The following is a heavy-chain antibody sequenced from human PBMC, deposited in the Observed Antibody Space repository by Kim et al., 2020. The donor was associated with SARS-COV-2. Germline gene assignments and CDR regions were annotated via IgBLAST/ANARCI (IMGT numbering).Heavy chain of an antibody. CDR2: ITGSGDRT. V-gene: IGHV3-23*01. Sequence: GGSLRLSCAASGFTFSSYAMTWVRQAPGKGLEWVSIITGSGDRTEYADSVKGRFTISRDNSKNTLIVQMNSLRAEDTALYFCAKGTCPDCVAFDYWGQGT. D-gene: IGHD2-21*01. CDR1: GFTFSSYA. CDR3: AKGTCPDCVAFDY. J-gene: IGHJ4*02.